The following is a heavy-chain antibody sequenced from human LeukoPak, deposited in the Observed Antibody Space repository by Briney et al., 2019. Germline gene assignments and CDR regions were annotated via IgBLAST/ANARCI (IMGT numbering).Heavy chain of an antibody. V-gene: IGHV3-48*02. CDR1: GFTFSDHY. CDR3: AANPTVYNYFDP. CDR2: ISDIGSKT. J-gene: IGHJ5*02. Sequence: QSGGSLRLSCGASGFTFSDHYMNWVRQAPGKGLEWVSYISDIGSKTNYADSVKGRFTISRDNAKNSLFLQMNSLRDEDTAVYYCAANPTVYNYFDPWGQGTLVTVSS.